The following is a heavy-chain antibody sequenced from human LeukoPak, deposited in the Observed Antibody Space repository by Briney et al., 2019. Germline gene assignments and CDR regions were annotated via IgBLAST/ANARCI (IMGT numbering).Heavy chain of an antibody. V-gene: IGHV4-4*07. CDR3: AREPDYGGNSGAQGYYYYMDV. CDR2: IYTSGST. J-gene: IGHJ6*03. CDR1: GGSISSYY. D-gene: IGHD4-23*01. Sequence: SETLSLTCTVSGGSISSYYWSWIRQPAGKGLEWIGRIYTSGSTNYNPSLKSRVTMSVDTSKSQFSLKLSSVTAADTAVYYCAREPDYGGNSGAQGYYYYMDVWGKGTTVTVSS.